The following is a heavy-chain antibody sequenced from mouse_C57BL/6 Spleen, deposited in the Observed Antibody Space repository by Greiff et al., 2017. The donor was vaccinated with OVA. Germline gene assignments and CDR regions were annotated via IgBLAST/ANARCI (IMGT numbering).Heavy chain of an antibody. D-gene: IGHD1-1*01. Sequence: QVQLQQSGPELVKPGASVKISCKASGYAFSSSWMNWVKQRPGQGLEWIGMIHPNSGSTNYNEKFKSKATLTVDKSSSTAYMQLSSLTSEDSAVYYCARGIYYYGSSYGYFDVWGTGTTVTVSS. J-gene: IGHJ1*03. CDR2: IHPNSGST. CDR1: GYAFSSSW. V-gene: IGHV1-64*01. CDR3: ARGIYYYGSSYGYFDV.